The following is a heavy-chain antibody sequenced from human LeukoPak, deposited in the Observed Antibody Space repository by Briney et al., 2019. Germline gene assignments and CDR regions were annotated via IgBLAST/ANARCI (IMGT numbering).Heavy chain of an antibody. CDR1: GGSISSGTHY. CDR2: IYNTGSA. V-gene: IGHV4-31*11. J-gene: IGHJ6*02. Sequence: PSQTLSLTCAVSGGSISSGTHYWNWIRQHPGQGLEWIGHIYNTGSAYYNPSLMSRVSISIDTSENQFSLKLSSVTAADTAVYYCASTHCASPSCYSYYYSGLDVWGQGTTVIVSS. CDR3: ASTHCASPSCYSYYYSGLDV. D-gene: IGHD2-2*01.